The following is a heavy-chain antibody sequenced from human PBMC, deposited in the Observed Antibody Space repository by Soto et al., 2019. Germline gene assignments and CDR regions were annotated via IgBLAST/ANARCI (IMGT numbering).Heavy chain of an antibody. Sequence: QVQLVQSGAEVKKPGASVKVSCKASGYTFTSYGSSWVRQAPGQGLEWLGWISAYNGNTNYAQKLQGRVTMTTDTPTSTAYMELRSVRSDDTAVYCCASEGSRRWGKYYEYGMDVWGQGNPVTGS. CDR3: ASEGSRRWGKYYEYGMDV. J-gene: IGHJ6*02. V-gene: IGHV1-18*01. CDR2: ISAYNGNT. D-gene: IGHD6-13*01. CDR1: GYTFTSYG.